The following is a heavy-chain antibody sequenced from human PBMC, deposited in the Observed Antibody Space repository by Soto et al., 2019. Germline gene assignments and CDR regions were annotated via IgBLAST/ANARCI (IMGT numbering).Heavy chain of an antibody. V-gene: IGHV1-18*01. D-gene: IGHD6-6*01. Sequence: QVQLVQSGAEVRKPGASVKVSCKASGYSFTHYGISWVRQAPGQGLEWMGWISAYNGTTKFAQKVQGSVTMATDTSTTTAYMEARSLRSEDTAVYYCAREFRPQKAVTTLSFEYWGQGTLVTVSS. J-gene: IGHJ4*02. CDR1: GYSFTHYG. CDR3: AREFRPQKAVTTLSFEY. CDR2: ISAYNGTT.